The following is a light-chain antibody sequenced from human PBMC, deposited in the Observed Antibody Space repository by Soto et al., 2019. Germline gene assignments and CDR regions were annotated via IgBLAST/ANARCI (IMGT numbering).Light chain of an antibody. J-gene: IGKJ5*01. CDR2: GAS. V-gene: IGKV3-15*01. Sequence: EIVMTQSPATLSVSPGARATLSCRASQSVSGNLAWYQQKPGQAPRLLIYGASTRANGIPARFSGSGAGTEFTLTISSLQSEDFAVYYCQQYNNWFSITFGQGTRLEIK. CDR3: QQYNNWFSIT. CDR1: QSVSGN.